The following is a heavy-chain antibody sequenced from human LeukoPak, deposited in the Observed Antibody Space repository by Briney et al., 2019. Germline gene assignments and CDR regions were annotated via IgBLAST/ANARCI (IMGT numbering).Heavy chain of an antibody. J-gene: IGHJ5*02. Sequence: PSETLSLTCAVYGGSFSGYYWSWIRQPPGKGLEWIGEINHSGSTNYNPSLKSRVTISADTSKNQFSLRLSSVTAADTAVYYCARGAYYDFWSGYYTHWFDPWGQGTLVTVSS. V-gene: IGHV4-34*01. D-gene: IGHD3-3*01. CDR1: GGSFSGYY. CDR2: INHSGST. CDR3: ARGAYYDFWSGYYTHWFDP.